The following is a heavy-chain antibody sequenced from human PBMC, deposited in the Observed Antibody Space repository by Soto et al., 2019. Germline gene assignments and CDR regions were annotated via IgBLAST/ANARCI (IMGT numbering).Heavy chain of an antibody. V-gene: IGHV4-31*03. Sequence: QVQLQESGPGLVKPSQTLSLTCTVSGGSISSGGYYWSWIRQHPGKGLEWIGYIYYSGSTYYNPSLKSRVTISVDTSKNQFSLKLSSVTAADTAVYYCARAQLPEVATIWGNWFDPWGQGTLVTVSS. CDR1: GGSISSGGYY. CDR2: IYYSGST. D-gene: IGHD5-12*01. CDR3: ARAQLPEVATIWGNWFDP. J-gene: IGHJ5*02.